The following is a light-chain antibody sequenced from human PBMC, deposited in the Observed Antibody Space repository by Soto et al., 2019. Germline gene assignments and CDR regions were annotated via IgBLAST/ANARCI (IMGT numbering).Light chain of an antibody. CDR3: RQLNSYPIT. CDR2: VAS. J-gene: IGKJ5*01. V-gene: IGKV1-9*01. Sequence: DIQLTQSPSFLSASVGDRVTITCRASQGISSHLAWYQQQPGKAPKLLIYVASTLQSGVPSRFSGSGSGTEFTLTISGLQHEDFASYYCRQLNSYPITFGQGKRLEIK. CDR1: QGISSH.